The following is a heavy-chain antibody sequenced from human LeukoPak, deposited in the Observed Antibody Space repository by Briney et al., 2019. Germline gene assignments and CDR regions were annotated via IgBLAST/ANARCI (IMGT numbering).Heavy chain of an antibody. Sequence: ASVKVSCKASGYSFSAYYVHWGRQAPGQGLEWMAWINPKRGVTSYVKGVQGRVTMSRDTSISTVYMELSRLRSDDSAVYYCARGVDAFDIWGQGTMVTVSS. CDR1: GYSFSAYY. V-gene: IGHV1-2*02. CDR2: INPKRGVT. J-gene: IGHJ3*02. CDR3: ARGVDAFDI.